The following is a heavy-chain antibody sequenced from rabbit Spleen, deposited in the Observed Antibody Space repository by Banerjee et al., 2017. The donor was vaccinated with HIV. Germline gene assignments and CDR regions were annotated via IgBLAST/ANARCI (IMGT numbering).Heavy chain of an antibody. CDR2: IYSVTGSA. V-gene: IGHV1S40*01. D-gene: IGHD1-1*01. Sequence: QSLEESGGDLVKPGASLTLTCTASGFDFSTNYWISWVRQAPGKGLEWIGCIYSVTGSAYYVSWAKGRFTISKTSSTTVTLQMTSLTAADTATYFCAGDHAISAYRFNLWGPGTLVTVS. J-gene: IGHJ4*01. CDR1: GFDFSTNYW. CDR3: AGDHAISAYRFNL.